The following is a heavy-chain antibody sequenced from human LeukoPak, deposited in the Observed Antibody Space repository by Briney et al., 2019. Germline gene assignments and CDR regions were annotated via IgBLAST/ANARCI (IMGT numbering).Heavy chain of an antibody. D-gene: IGHD5-24*01. V-gene: IGHV3-74*01. CDR3: ARARWYSCDY. CDR1: GFTFSNYW. J-gene: IGHJ4*02. Sequence: PGGSLRLSCAASGFTFSNYWMHWVRHVPGKGLVCVSRINIDGTSTSYADSVKGRFTVSRDNAKNALYLQMNRLRAEDTAVYYCARARWYSCDYWGQGTLVTVSS. CDR2: INIDGTST.